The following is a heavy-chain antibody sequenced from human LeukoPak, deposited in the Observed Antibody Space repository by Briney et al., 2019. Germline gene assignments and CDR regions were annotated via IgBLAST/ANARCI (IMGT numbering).Heavy chain of an antibody. D-gene: IGHD3-22*01. J-gene: IGHJ4*02. Sequence: SETLSLTCTVSGGSISDYYWCWIRQPPGKGLEWIGYIYYSVNTNYNPSLKSRVTISVDTSKNQFSLKLSTVTAADTAVYYCARQAVVILNPFDYWGQGTLVTVSS. CDR3: ARQAVVILNPFDY. CDR1: GGSISDYY. V-gene: IGHV4-59*08. CDR2: IYYSVNT.